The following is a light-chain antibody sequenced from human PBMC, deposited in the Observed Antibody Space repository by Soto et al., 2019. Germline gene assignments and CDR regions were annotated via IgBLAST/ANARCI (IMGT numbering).Light chain of an antibody. CDR2: GAT. V-gene: IGKV1-39*01. Sequence: DIRMTQPPSSLSASVGDRVTLTCRASEDIISYLNWYQHKPGRAPTVLVYGATNLPSGVPSRFSGSGSGTEFTFTISSLQPEDFATYYCQQSHNAPLTFGGGTKVE. CDR3: QQSHNAPLT. CDR1: EDIISY. J-gene: IGKJ4*01.